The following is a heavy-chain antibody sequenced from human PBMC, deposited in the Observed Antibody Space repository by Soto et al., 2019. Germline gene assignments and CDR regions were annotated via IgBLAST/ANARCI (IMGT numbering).Heavy chain of an antibody. CDR1: GYTFTSYY. Sequence: QVQLVQSGAEVKKPGASVKVSCKASGYTFTSYYMHWVRQAPGQGLEWIGIINPSGGSTSYAQKFQGRVTMTRDTSTSTVYMELSSLRSEDTDVYYCARDLAVSPNIAVAGTNRYWFDPWGQGTLVTVSS. J-gene: IGHJ5*02. D-gene: IGHD6-19*01. CDR3: ARDLAVSPNIAVAGTNRYWFDP. CDR2: INPSGGST. V-gene: IGHV1-46*01.